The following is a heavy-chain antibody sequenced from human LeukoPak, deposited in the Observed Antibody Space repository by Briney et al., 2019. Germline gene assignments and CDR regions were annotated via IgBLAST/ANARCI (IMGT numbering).Heavy chain of an antibody. Sequence: GGSLRLSCVASGFTFSSYGMSWVRQAPGKGLGWVSAISGSDDSTYYADSVRGRFTISKDVSKNTLFLQMNSLRAEDTALYYCTKAKYYHFDYWGQGTLVTVSS. CDR1: GFTFSSYG. D-gene: IGHD3-16*01. J-gene: IGHJ4*02. V-gene: IGHV3-23*01. CDR3: TKAKYYHFDY. CDR2: ISGSDDST.